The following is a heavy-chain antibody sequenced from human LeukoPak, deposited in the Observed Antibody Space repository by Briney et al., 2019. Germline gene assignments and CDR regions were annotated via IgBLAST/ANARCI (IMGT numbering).Heavy chain of an antibody. J-gene: IGHJ3*02. D-gene: IGHD6-13*01. CDR3: ARGAAAGRRAFDI. Sequence: GGSLRLACAASGFTLSSYWMRWVRQAPGKGREGVANIKRDGSEKYYVDSVKGRFTISRDNARMSLYLHMNSLRVEDTAVYYCARGAAAGRRAFDIWGQGTMVTVSS. CDR1: GFTLSSYW. CDR2: IKRDGSEK. V-gene: IGHV3-7*01.